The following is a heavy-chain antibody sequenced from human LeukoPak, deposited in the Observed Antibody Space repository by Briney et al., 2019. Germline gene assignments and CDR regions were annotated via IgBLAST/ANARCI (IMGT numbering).Heavy chain of an antibody. CDR3: ARHGSGTTGRLYYYYGMDV. Sequence: SETLSHTCTDPGDSIISYYWSWIRQPPGKGLEWIGYIYYSGNTNYNPSLKSRVTISVHTSKNQFSLKLSSVTAADTAVYYCARHGSGTTGRLYYYYGMDVWGQGTTVTVSS. V-gene: IGHV4-59*08. J-gene: IGHJ6*02. CDR2: IYYSGNT. D-gene: IGHD4-11*01. CDR1: GDSIISYY.